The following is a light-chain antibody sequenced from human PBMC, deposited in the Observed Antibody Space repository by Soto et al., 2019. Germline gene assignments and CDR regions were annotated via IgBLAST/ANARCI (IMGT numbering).Light chain of an antibody. CDR1: TSNIGAGFD. J-gene: IGLJ1*01. Sequence: QSVLTQPPSVSGAPGQRVTISCTGSTSNIGAGFDVHWYQQFPGTAPKLLIYDNNNRPSGVPDRFSGSKSGTSASLAITGLQTEDEADYYCSSYTSSSPYVFGTGTQLTVL. CDR2: DNN. CDR3: SSYTSSSPYV. V-gene: IGLV1-40*01.